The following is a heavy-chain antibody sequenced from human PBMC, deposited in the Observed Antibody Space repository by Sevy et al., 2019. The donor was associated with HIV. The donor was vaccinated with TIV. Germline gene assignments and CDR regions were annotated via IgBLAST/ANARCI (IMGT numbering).Heavy chain of an antibody. CDR1: VDSISSGDYY. CDR3: ARAQYYYDRSGNYVLPRYYFDY. V-gene: IGHV4-30-4*01. J-gene: IGHJ4*02. D-gene: IGHD3-22*01. CDR2: IYYSGST. Sequence: SETLSLTCTVSVDSISSGDYYWSWIRQPPGKGLEWIGYIYYSGSTNYNPSLRSRVTISVDTSKNQFSLKLSSVTAADTAVYYCARAQYYYDRSGNYVLPRYYFDYWGQGALVTVSS.